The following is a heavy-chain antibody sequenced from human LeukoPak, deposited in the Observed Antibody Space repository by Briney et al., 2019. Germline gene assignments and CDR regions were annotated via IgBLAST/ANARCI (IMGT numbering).Heavy chain of an antibody. CDR2: VASSGTS. CDR3: ARVVRGVVTSNWFDP. D-gene: IGHD2-21*02. Sequence: SETLSLTCTVSGASISTYYWTWIRQTPGKELEWIGFVASSGTSNYNPSLKSRVSISIDTSKNQFSLALTSVTPADTAVYYCARVVRGVVTSNWFDPWGQGTLVSVSS. CDR1: GASISTYY. J-gene: IGHJ5*02. V-gene: IGHV4-59*01.